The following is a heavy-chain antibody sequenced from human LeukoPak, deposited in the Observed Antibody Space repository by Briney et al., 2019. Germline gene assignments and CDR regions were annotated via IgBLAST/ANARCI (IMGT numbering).Heavy chain of an antibody. V-gene: IGHV3-23*01. CDR1: GFTFNNYG. CDR3: AKGSSGYFADL. J-gene: IGHJ5*02. D-gene: IGHD3-22*01. Sequence: GGSLRLSCAASGFTFNNYGLIWVRQAPGKGLQWVAAISNDGGGTMYAAFVEGRFTISRDNSKNTLFLQMNSLRAEDTALYYCAKGSSGYFADLWGQGTLVTVSS. CDR2: ISNDGGGT.